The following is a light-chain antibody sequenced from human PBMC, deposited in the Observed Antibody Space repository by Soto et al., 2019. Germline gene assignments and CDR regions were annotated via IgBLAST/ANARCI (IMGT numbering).Light chain of an antibody. V-gene: IGKV1-39*01. CDR3: QQSYSPPPVT. Sequence: DIPMTQSPSSVSASVGDRVTITCRASQSISSYLNWYQQKPGKAPKLLIYAASSLQSGVPSRFSGSGSGTDFTLTISSLQPEDFATYYCQQSYSPPPVTFGQGTRLEI. J-gene: IGKJ5*01. CDR1: QSISSY. CDR2: AAS.